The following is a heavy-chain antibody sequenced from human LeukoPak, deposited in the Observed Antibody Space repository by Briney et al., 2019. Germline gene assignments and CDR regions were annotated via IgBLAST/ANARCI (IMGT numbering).Heavy chain of an antibody. CDR1: GYTFTSYY. Sequence: GASVTVSCKASGYTFTSYYMHWVRRAPGQGLEWMGIINPSGGSTSYAQKFQGRVTMTRDTSTSTVYMELSSLRSEDTAVYYCATIYGGNPYGMDVWGQGTTVTVSS. CDR2: INPSGGST. J-gene: IGHJ6*02. CDR3: ATIYGGNPYGMDV. V-gene: IGHV1-46*01. D-gene: IGHD4-23*01.